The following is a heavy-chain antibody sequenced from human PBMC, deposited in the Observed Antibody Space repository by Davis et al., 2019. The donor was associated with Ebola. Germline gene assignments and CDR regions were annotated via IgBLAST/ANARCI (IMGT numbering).Heavy chain of an antibody. CDR2: TQQGRGDK. CDR1: GFMLSSFS. CDR3: AKDRSHYYYDNSGFDS. J-gene: IGHJ4*02. V-gene: IGHV3-7*01. Sequence: GESLKISCAASGFMLSSFSMAWIRQAPGKGLEWVASTQQGRGDKFYVDSVKGRFTISRDNSKNTVFLQMKSLEVEDTGVYYCAKDRSHYYYDNSGFDSWGQGIPVTVSS. D-gene: IGHD3-22*01.